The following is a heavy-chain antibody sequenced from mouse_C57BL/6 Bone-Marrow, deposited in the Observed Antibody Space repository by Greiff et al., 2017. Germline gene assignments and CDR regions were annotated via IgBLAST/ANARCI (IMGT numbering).Heavy chain of an antibody. CDR2: IHPNSGST. D-gene: IGHD1-1*01. Sequence: VQLQQPGAELVKPGASVKLSCKASGYTFTSYWMHWVKQRPGQGLEWIGMIHPNSGSTNYNEKFKSKATLTVDKSSSTAYMQLSSLTSEDSAVYYCARSDSGSREPPVWGTGTTVTVSS. CDR1: GYTFTSYW. CDR3: ARSDSGSREPPV. V-gene: IGHV1-64*01. J-gene: IGHJ1*03.